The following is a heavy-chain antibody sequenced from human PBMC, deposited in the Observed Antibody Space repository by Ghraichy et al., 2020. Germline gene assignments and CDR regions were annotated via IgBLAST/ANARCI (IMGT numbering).Heavy chain of an antibody. D-gene: IGHD5-12*01. CDR1: GFSFGDYE. V-gene: IGHV3-48*03. J-gene: IGHJ4*02. Sequence: GGWRRGSCAASGFSFGDYEMNWVRQAPGKGLEWVSYISSSGGNIYYADSVKGRFTISRDNAKNSLYLQMNSLRAEDTAVYYCARVVANYFDYWGQGTLVTVSS. CDR3: ARVVANYFDY. CDR2: ISSSGGNI.